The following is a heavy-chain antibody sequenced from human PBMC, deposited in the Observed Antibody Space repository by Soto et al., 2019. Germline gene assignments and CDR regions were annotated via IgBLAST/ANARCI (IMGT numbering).Heavy chain of an antibody. CDR2: ISYDGSNK. CDR1: GFTFSSYA. Sequence: GGSLRLSCAASGFTFSSYAMHWVRQAPGKGLEWVAVISYDGSNKYYADSVKGRFTISRDNSKNTLYLQMSSLRAEDTAVYYCARGAQWLDAPDYYYYYGMDVWGQGTTVTVSS. V-gene: IGHV3-30-3*01. J-gene: IGHJ6*02. D-gene: IGHD6-19*01. CDR3: ARGAQWLDAPDYYYYYGMDV.